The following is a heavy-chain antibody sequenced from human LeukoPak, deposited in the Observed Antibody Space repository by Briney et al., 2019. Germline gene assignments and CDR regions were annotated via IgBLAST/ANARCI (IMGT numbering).Heavy chain of an antibody. CDR2: IRYDGVKK. D-gene: IGHD3-9*01. Sequence: LPGGSLRLSCAASGFTFSRYGMHWVRQAPGKGLEWVAFIRYDGVKKYYADSVKGRFTISRDNSKNTLYLQMISLRAEDTAVYYCARSRMRITIFWDRGATRDAFDIWGQGTMVTVSS. CDR1: GFTFSRYG. CDR3: ARSRMRITIFWDRGATRDAFDI. V-gene: IGHV3-30*02. J-gene: IGHJ3*02.